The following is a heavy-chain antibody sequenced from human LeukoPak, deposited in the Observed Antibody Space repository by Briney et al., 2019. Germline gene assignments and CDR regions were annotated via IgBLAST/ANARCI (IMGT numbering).Heavy chain of an antibody. Sequence: GGSLRLSCAASGFTFSDYEVDWVRQAPGKGLEWVSYISSSGNTIYYADSVKGRFTISRDNSKNTLYLQMNSLRAEDTAVYYCAKDYSLGFDSSGYHDAFDIWGQGTMVTVSS. D-gene: IGHD3-22*01. CDR3: AKDYSLGFDSSGYHDAFDI. V-gene: IGHV3-48*03. J-gene: IGHJ3*02. CDR2: ISSSGNTI. CDR1: GFTFSDYE.